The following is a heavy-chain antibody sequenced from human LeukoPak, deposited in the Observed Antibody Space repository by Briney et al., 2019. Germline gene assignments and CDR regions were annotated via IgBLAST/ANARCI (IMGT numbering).Heavy chain of an antibody. CDR2: ISWDGGST. CDR3: AKDMEAARPDLGAFDI. D-gene: IGHD6-6*01. CDR1: GFTFDDYA. Sequence: GGSLRLSCAASGFTFDDYAMHWVRQAPGKGLEWVSLISWDGGSTYYADSVKGRFTISRDNSKNSLYLQMNSLRAEDTALYYCAKDMEAARPDLGAFDIWGQGTMVTVSS. J-gene: IGHJ3*02. V-gene: IGHV3-43D*03.